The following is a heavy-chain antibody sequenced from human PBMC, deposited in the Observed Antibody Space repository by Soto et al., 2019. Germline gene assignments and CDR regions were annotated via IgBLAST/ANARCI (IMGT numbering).Heavy chain of an antibody. CDR2: IHNDGSRT. V-gene: IGHV3-74*03. CDR3: ERGDRGAFDL. J-gene: IGHJ3*01. D-gene: IGHD1-26*01. CDR1: GFTFSYYW. Sequence: EVQLVESGGGLVQPGESLRLSCAASGFTFSYYWMHWVRQTPGKGLLWVSHIHNDGSRTTYADSVKGRFTISRDNARNTVYLKMKSLRDDDTAVYSCERGDRGAFDLWGQGTAVPVSS.